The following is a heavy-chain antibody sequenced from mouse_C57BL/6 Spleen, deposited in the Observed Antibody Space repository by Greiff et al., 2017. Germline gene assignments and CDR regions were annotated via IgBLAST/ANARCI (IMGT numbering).Heavy chain of an antibody. V-gene: IGHV1-63*01. Sequence: QVQLQQSGAELVRPGTSVKMSCKASGYTFTNYWIGWAKQRPGHGLEWIGDIYPGGGYTNSNEKFNVKATLTADKSSSTAYMQFSSLTSEDSAIYYCARGGFDYWGQGTTLTVSS. CDR1: GYTFTNYW. J-gene: IGHJ2*01. CDR2: IYPGGGYT. CDR3: ARGGFDY.